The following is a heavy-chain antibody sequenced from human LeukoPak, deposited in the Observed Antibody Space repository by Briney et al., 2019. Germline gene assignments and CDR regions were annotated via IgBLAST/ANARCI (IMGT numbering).Heavy chain of an antibody. CDR3: ARGPDYYDSTGYYAEYFQH. V-gene: IGHV1-69*13. D-gene: IGHD3-22*01. Sequence: ASVKVSCKASGGTFSSYALSWVRQAPGQGLEWMGGIIPSFGTANYAQKFQGRVTITADESTSTVYMELSSLRSEDTAVYYCARGPDYYDSTGYYAEYFQHWGQGTLVTVSS. CDR2: IIPSFGTA. J-gene: IGHJ1*01. CDR1: GGTFSSYA.